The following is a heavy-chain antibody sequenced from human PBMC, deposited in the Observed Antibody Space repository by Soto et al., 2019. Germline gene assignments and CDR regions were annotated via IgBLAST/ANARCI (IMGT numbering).Heavy chain of an antibody. Sequence: ASVKVSCKASGYTFTSYDINWVRQATGQGLEWMGWMNPNSGNTGYAQKFQGRVTMTRNTSISTAYMELSSLRSEDTAVYYCARAGDILTGPPPYGMDVWGQGTTVTVSS. CDR1: GYTFTSYD. J-gene: IGHJ6*02. D-gene: IGHD3-9*01. CDR3: ARAGDILTGPPPYGMDV. V-gene: IGHV1-8*01. CDR2: MNPNSGNT.